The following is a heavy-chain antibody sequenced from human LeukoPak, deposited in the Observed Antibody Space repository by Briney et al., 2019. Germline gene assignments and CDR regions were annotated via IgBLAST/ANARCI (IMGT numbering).Heavy chain of an antibody. V-gene: IGHV5-51*01. CDR3: ARHIGLVAPDGFDT. CDR1: GYSFTNYW. CDR2: IYPGDSDT. J-gene: IGHJ3*02. D-gene: IGHD2-8*02. Sequence: GESLKISCKGSGYSFTNYWFGWVRQMPGKGLEWMGIIYPGDSDTRYSPSFQGQVTISVDKSISTAHLQWSSLQASDTAMYYCARHIGLVAPDGFDTWGQGTTVTVSS.